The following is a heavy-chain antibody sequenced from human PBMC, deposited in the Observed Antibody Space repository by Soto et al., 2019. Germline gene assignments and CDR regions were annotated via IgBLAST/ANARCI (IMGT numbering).Heavy chain of an antibody. V-gene: IGHV4-39*01. Sequence: SETLSLTCTVSGGSISSSSYYWGWIRQPPGKGLEWIGSIYYSGSTYYNPSLKSRVTISVDTSKNQFSLKPSSVTAADTAVYYCARHGGGWPTTTLDYWGQGTLVTVSS. CDR2: IYYSGST. D-gene: IGHD6-19*01. J-gene: IGHJ4*02. CDR3: ARHGGGWPTTTLDY. CDR1: GGSISSSSYY.